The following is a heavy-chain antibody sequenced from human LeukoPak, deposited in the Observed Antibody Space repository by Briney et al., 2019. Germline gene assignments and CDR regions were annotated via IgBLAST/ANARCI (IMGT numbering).Heavy chain of an antibody. Sequence: PGGSLRLSCAASGFTFINAWMAWVRQAPGKGLVWVSRINSDGSSTSYADSVKGRFTISRDNAKNTLYLQMNSLRAEDTAVYYCARDHYDSSGYYCEGDAFDIWGQGTMVTVSS. CDR1: GFTFINAW. CDR2: INSDGSST. D-gene: IGHD3-22*01. V-gene: IGHV3-74*01. CDR3: ARDHYDSSGYYCEGDAFDI. J-gene: IGHJ3*02.